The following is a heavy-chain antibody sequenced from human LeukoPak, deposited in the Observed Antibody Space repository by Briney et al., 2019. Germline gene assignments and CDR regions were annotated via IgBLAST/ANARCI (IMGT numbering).Heavy chain of an antibody. Sequence: GGSLRLSCAASGFTFNNAWTNWVRQAPGKGLEWVSSISSSSSYIYYADSVKGRFTISRDNAKNSLYLQMNSLRAEDTAVYYCARGYSSGYYYLFDYWGQGTLVTVSS. V-gene: IGHV3-21*01. CDR2: ISSSSSYI. J-gene: IGHJ4*02. D-gene: IGHD3-22*01. CDR1: GFTFNNAW. CDR3: ARGYSSGYYYLFDY.